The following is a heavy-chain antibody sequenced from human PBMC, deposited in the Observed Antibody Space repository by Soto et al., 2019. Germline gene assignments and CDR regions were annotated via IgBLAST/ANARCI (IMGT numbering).Heavy chain of an antibody. V-gene: IGHV1-69*08. CDR1: GGTFSSYT. J-gene: IGHJ5*02. CDR3: ARDRAYDYGESEGFDP. D-gene: IGHD4-17*01. Sequence: QVQLVQSGAEVKKPGSSVKVSCNASGGTFSSYTISWVRQAPGQGLEWMGRIIPILGIANYAQKFQGRVTITADKYTSTAYMELSSLRSEDTAVYYCARDRAYDYGESEGFDPWGQGTLVTVSS. CDR2: IIPILGIA.